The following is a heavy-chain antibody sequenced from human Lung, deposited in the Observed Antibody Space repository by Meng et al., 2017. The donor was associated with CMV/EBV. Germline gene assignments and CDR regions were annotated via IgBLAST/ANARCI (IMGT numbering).Heavy chain of an antibody. CDR2: FVNYVDT. CDR3: ASGTPGRSYCDY. J-gene: IGHJ4*02. V-gene: IGHV1-18*01. CDR1: GYTFGSYG. D-gene: IGHD2-15*01. Sequence: QVQLVQAGAEGKKPGASVRVSCKASGYTFGSYGICWVRQAPGQGLEWMGWFVNYVDTYPAPKFQGRVTMTTDTHTNTAFMELRSLTSDDTAVYYCASGTPGRSYCDYWGQGTLVTVSS.